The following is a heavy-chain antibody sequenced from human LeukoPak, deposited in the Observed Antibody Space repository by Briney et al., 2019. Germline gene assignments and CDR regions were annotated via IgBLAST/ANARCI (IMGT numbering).Heavy chain of an antibody. D-gene: IGHD3-22*01. CDR3: ARDSGKYDSSGYLLDY. J-gene: IGHJ4*02. Sequence: GGSLRLSCAASGFTFSNAWMSWVRQAPGKGLVWVSRTNSDGSSTSYADSVKGRFTISRDNAKNTLYLQMNGLRAEDTAVYYCARDSGKYDSSGYLLDYWGQGTLVTVSS. CDR1: GFTFSNAW. V-gene: IGHV3-74*01. CDR2: TNSDGSST.